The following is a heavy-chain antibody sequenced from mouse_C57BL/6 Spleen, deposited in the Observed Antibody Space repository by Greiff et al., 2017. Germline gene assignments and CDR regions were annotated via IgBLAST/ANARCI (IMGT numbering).Heavy chain of an antibody. Sequence: VQLQQPGAELVRPGSSVKLSCKASGYTFTSYWMDWVKQRPGQGLEWIGNIYPSDSETPSNQKFKAKATLTVDKSSSTAYMQLSSLTSEDSAVYYCARRKYGTSEGFAYWGQGTLVTVSA. CDR2: IYPSDSET. CDR3: ARRKYGTSEGFAY. D-gene: IGHD2-10*02. CDR1: GYTFTSYW. J-gene: IGHJ3*01. V-gene: IGHV1-61*01.